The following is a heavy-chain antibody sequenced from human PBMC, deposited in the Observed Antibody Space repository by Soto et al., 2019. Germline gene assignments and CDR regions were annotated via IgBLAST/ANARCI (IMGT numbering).Heavy chain of an antibody. J-gene: IGHJ4*02. D-gene: IGHD6-25*01. Sequence: VQLLESGGGLIQPGGSLRLSCVASGFTFSSYAMYWVRQGPGTGLEWVAVIDSDDGKTYYANAVKGRFSISRDNSKNTLFLQMNSLRVEDTATYYCVKAGYTSGLLWGQGTLVTV. V-gene: IGHV3-23*01. CDR2: IDSDDGKT. CDR3: VKAGYTSGLL. CDR1: GFTFSSYA.